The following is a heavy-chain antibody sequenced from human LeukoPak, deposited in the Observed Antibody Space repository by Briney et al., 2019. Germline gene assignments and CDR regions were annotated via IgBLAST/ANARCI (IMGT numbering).Heavy chain of an antibody. V-gene: IGHV3-30*04. CDR2: ISYDGSNK. D-gene: IGHD3-9*01. J-gene: IGHJ4*02. CDR3: ANSVRYFDSPHGE. CDR1: GFTFSSYA. Sequence: GGSLRLSCAASGFTFSSYAMHWVRQAPGKGLEWVAVISYDGSNKYYADSVKGRFTISRDNSKNTLYLQMNSLRAEGTAVYYCANSVRYFDSPHGEWGQGTLVTVSS.